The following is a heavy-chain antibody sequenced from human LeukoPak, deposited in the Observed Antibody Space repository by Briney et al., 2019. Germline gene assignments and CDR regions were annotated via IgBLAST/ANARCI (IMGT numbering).Heavy chain of an antibody. CDR3: ARAPHSLSYSGYDYYYYYYGMDV. Sequence: ASVKVSCKASGYTFTSYAMNWVRQAPGQGLEWMGWINTNTGNPTYAQGFTGRFVFSLDTSVSTAYLQISSLKAEDTAVYYCARAPHSLSYSGYDYYYYYYGMDVWGQGTTVTVSS. CDR1: GYTFTSYA. D-gene: IGHD5-12*01. CDR2: INTNTGNP. V-gene: IGHV7-4-1*02. J-gene: IGHJ6*02.